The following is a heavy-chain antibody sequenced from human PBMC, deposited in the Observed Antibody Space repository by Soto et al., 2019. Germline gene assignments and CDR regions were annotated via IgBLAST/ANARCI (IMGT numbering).Heavy chain of an antibody. V-gene: IGHV4-59*08. CDR2: IHYTGSS. J-gene: IGHJ5*02. D-gene: IGHD5-18*01. CDR1: GGSISGYY. Sequence: QLQLQESGPGLVKPSETLSLTCPVSGGSISGYYWSWLRQPPGKGLEWIAFIHYTGSSNSNPSLKSRVTISVDTSKNHFSLKLSSVTAADTAVYYCARHSNEYRKSLDSWGQGTLVTVSS. CDR3: ARHSNEYRKSLDS.